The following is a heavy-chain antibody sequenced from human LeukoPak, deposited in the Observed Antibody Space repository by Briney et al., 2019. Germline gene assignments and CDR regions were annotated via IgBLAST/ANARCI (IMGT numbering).Heavy chain of an antibody. V-gene: IGHV3-23*01. D-gene: IGHD1-7*01. Sequence: PGGSLRLSCAASGFTFSSYAMSWVRQAPGKGLEWVSAISGSGGSTYYADSVKGRFTISRDNAQNSLYLQMNSLRAEDTAVYYCARDLEGQNNWNYDWGQGTLVTVSS. J-gene: IGHJ4*02. CDR2: ISGSGGST. CDR3: ARDLEGQNNWNYD. CDR1: GFTFSSYA.